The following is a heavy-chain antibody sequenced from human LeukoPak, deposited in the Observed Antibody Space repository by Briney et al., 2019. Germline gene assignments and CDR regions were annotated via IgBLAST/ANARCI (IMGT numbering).Heavy chain of an antibody. D-gene: IGHD1-14*01. Sequence: GGSLRLSCAASGFTFGTYAMSWVRQAPGKGLEWISAISGSGGSTYYADSVKGRFTISRDNSKNTLYLQMDSLRAEDTALYYCAKDFVRYNIQFDYWGQGALVTVSS. J-gene: IGHJ4*02. V-gene: IGHV3-23*01. CDR3: AKDFVRYNIQFDY. CDR2: ISGSGGST. CDR1: GFTFGTYA.